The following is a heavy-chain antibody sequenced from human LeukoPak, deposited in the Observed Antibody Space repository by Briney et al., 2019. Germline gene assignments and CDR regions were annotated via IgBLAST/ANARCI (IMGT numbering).Heavy chain of an antibody. CDR3: ARDHYDILTGYYSKHPNWFDP. D-gene: IGHD3-9*01. Sequence: ASVKVSCKASGYTFTGYYMDWVRQAPGQGLEWMGRIKPNSGGTNYAQKFQGRVTMTRDTSISTAYMELSRLRSDDTAVYYCARDHYDILTGYYSKHPNWFDPWGQGTLVTVSS. J-gene: IGHJ5*02. CDR1: GYTFTGYY. CDR2: IKPNSGGT. V-gene: IGHV1-2*06.